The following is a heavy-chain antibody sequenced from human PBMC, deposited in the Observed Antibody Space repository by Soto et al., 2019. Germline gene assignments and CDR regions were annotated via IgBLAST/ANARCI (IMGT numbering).Heavy chain of an antibody. CDR1: GYTFTSYG. D-gene: IGHD6-13*01. Sequence: RASVKVSCKASGYTFTSYGIHWVRQAPGQRLEWMGWINAANGDTKYSPKFQGRVTITRDTSASTAYMELSSLRSEDMAVYYCVRRHVSATGIDWFDPWGQGTLVTVSS. CDR2: INAANGDT. V-gene: IGHV1-3*01. CDR3: VRRHVSATGIDWFDP. J-gene: IGHJ5*02.